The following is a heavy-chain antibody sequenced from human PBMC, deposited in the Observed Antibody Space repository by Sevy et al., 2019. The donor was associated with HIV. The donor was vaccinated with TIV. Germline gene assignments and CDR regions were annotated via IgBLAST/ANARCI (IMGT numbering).Heavy chain of an antibody. CDR3: AKPVSAWESLDC. CDR1: GFSFSTSA. J-gene: IGHJ4*02. V-gene: IGHV3-23*01. CDR2: ITVSGDT. D-gene: IGHD1-26*01. Sequence: GGSLRLSCAASGFSFSTSALNWVRQAPGEGPEWVSGITVSGDTYYTDSVKGRFTISRDNFKNTLVLQMNNLRAEDTDVYYRAKPVSAWESLDCWGQGALVTVSS.